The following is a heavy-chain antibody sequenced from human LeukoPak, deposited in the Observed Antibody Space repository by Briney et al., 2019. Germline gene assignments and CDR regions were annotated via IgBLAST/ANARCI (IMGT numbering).Heavy chain of an antibody. CDR3: ARGRIVGATTDY. Sequence: GGSLRLSCAASGFTFSSYWMHWVRQAPGKGLVWVSRINSDGSSTSYADSVKGRFTISRDNAKNTLYLQLNSLRAEDTAVYYCARGRIVGATTDYWGQGTLVTVSS. J-gene: IGHJ4*02. D-gene: IGHD1-26*01. CDR2: INSDGSST. V-gene: IGHV3-74*01. CDR1: GFTFSSYW.